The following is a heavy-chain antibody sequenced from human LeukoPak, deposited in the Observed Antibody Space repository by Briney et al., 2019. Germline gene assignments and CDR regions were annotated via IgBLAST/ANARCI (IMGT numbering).Heavy chain of an antibody. Sequence: GGSLRLSCAASGFTFSSYAMSWVRQAPGKGLEWVSAISGSGGSTYYADSVKGRFTISRDNAKNSLYLQMNSLRAEDTAVYYCARDAPSSSWYFRGFDYWGQGTLVTVSS. V-gene: IGHV3-23*01. CDR2: ISGSGGST. D-gene: IGHD6-13*01. J-gene: IGHJ4*02. CDR1: GFTFSSYA. CDR3: ARDAPSSSWYFRGFDY.